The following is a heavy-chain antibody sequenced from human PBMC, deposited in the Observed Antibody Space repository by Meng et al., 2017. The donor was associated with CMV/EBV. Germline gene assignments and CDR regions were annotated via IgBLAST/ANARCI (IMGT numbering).Heavy chain of an antibody. CDR1: GFTFSSYS. V-gene: IGHV3-21*01. CDR2: ISSSSSYI. Sequence: GGSLRLSCAASGFTFSSYSMNWVRQAPGKGLEWVSSISSSSSYIYYAGSVKGRFTISRDNAKNSLYLQMNSLRAEDTAVYYCARRGGSVVVPAAHFDYWGQGTLVTVSS. J-gene: IGHJ4*02. CDR3: ARRGGSVVVPAAHFDY. D-gene: IGHD2-2*01.